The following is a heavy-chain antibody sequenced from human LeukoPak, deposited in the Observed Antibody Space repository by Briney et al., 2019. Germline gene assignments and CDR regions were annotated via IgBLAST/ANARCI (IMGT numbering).Heavy chain of an antibody. J-gene: IGHJ4*02. D-gene: IGHD5-18*01. CDR1: GFTFSSYA. V-gene: IGHV3-23*01. CDR2: ISGSGGST. CDR3: AKIGVYSYGVRRIYFDY. Sequence: PGGSLRLSCAASGFTFSSYAMSWVRQAPGKGLEWVSAISGSGGSTYYADSVKGRFTISRDNSKNTLYLQMNSLRAEDTAVYYCAKIGVYSYGVRRIYFDYWGQGTLVTVSS.